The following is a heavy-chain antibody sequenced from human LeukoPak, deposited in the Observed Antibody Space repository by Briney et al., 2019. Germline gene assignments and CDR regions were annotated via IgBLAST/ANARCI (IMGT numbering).Heavy chain of an antibody. V-gene: IGHV3-33*06. J-gene: IGHJ4*02. D-gene: IGHD3-22*01. CDR3: AKGRGSGYYLYYFDY. CDR2: IWYDGSNK. CDR1: GFTFSSYG. Sequence: GGSLRLSCAASGFTFSSYGMHWVRQAPGKGLEWGAVIWYDGSNKYYADSVKGRFTISRDNSKNTLYLQMNSLRAEDTAVYYCAKGRGSGYYLYYFDYWGQGTLVTVSS.